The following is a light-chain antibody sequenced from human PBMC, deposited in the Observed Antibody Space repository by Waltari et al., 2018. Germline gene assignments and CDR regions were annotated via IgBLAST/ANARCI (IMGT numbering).Light chain of an antibody. CDR2: EVS. Sequence: QSALTHPASVSGSPGQSITIPCTGTSSDVGAYNYVSWYQQHPGKAPKLMLYEVSNRPSGVSNRFSGSKSGNTASLTISGLQAEDEADYYCSSYTSSSTLVFGGGTKLTVL. J-gene: IGLJ2*01. V-gene: IGLV2-14*01. CDR3: SSYTSSSTLV. CDR1: SSDVGAYNY.